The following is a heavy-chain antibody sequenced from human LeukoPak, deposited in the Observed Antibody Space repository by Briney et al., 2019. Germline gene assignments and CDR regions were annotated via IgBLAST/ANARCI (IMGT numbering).Heavy chain of an antibody. CDR2: FDPDDGET. Sequence: ASVNDSFKVSGYTLTELPIHWVRQAPGKGLEWMGGFDPDDGETVYAQMFQGRVTMTEDTSSATASMELSSLRSEDTAVYYCATGTSGSYYAAIGTPIDYWGQGTLVTVSS. J-gene: IGHJ4*02. CDR1: GYTLTELP. D-gene: IGHD1-26*01. CDR3: ATGTSGSYYAAIGTPIDY. V-gene: IGHV1-24*01.